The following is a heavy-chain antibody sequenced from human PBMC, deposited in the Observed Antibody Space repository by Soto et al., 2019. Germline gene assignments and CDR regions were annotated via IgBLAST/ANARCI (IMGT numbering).Heavy chain of an antibody. V-gene: IGHV4-59*01. D-gene: IGHD3-9*01. Sequence: SLTCTVSCGSISSYYWSWIRQPPGKGLEWIGYIYYSGSTNYNPSLKSRVTISVDTSKNQFSLKLSSVTAADTAVYYCARRAGYYENYFDYWGQGTLVTVSS. CDR2: IYYSGST. CDR3: ARRAGYYENYFDY. J-gene: IGHJ4*02. CDR1: CGSISSYY.